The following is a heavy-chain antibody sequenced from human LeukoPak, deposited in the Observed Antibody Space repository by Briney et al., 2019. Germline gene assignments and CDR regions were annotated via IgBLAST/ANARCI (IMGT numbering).Heavy chain of an antibody. V-gene: IGHV1-18*01. CDR2: ISAYNGNT. J-gene: IGHJ4*02. Sequence: GASVKVSCKASGYTFTSYGISWVRQAPGQGLEWMGWISAYNGNTNYAQKLLGRVTMTTDTSTSTAYMELRSLRAEDTAVYYCAKDLSRSPDYWGQGTLVTVSS. CDR1: GYTFTSYG. CDR3: AKDLSRSPDY. D-gene: IGHD6-13*01.